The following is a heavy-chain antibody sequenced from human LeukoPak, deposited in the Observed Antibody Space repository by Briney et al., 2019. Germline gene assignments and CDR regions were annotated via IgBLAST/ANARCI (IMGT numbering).Heavy chain of an antibody. D-gene: IGHD3-3*01. V-gene: IGHV4-34*01. CDR2: INHSGST. CDR3: ARLRRGVVSWQTQNFDY. Sequence: PSETLSLTXAVYGGSFSGYYWSWLRQPPGKGLEWIGEINHSGSTNYNPSLKSRVTISVDTSKNQFSLKLSSVTAADTAVYYCARLRRGVVSWQTQNFDYWGQGTLVTVSS. J-gene: IGHJ4*02. CDR1: GGSFSGYY.